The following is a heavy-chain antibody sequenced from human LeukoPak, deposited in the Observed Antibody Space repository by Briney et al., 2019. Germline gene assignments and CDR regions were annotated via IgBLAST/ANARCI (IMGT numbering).Heavy chain of an antibody. D-gene: IGHD3-22*01. CDR3: ARNYYDSSGYLGD. CDR1: GGSISSGGYY. Sequence: PSETLSLTCTVSGGSISSGGYYWSWIHQHPGKGLEWIGYIYYSGSTYYNPSLKSRVTISVDTSKNQFSLKLSSVTAADTAVYYCARNYYDSSGYLGDWGQGTLITVSS. V-gene: IGHV4-31*03. CDR2: IYYSGST. J-gene: IGHJ4*02.